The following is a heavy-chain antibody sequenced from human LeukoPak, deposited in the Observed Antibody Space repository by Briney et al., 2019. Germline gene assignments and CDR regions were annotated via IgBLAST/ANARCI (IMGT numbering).Heavy chain of an antibody. V-gene: IGHV1-69*04. D-gene: IGHD3-10*01. CDR2: IIPILGIA. CDR1: GGTFSSYA. CDR3: ARARRYYGPGDQPDY. Sequence: ASVKLSCKASGGTFSSYAISWVRQAPGQGLEWMGRIIPILGIANYAQKFQGRVTITADKSTSTAYMELSSLRSEDTAVYYCARARRYYGPGDQPDYWGQGTLVTVSS. J-gene: IGHJ4*02.